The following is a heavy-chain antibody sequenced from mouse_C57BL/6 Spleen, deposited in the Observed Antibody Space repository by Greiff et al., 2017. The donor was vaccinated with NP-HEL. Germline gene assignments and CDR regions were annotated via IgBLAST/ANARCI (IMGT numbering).Heavy chain of an antibody. CDR2: ISYDGSN. J-gene: IGHJ3*01. CDR1: GYSITSGYY. CDR3: ARESPLETAQATGFAY. D-gene: IGHD3-2*02. Sequence: EVKLLESGPGLVKPSQSLSLTCSVTGYSITSGYYWNWIRQFPGNKLEWMGYISYDGSNNYNPSLKNRISITRDTSKNQFFLKLNSVTTEDTATYYCARESPLETAQATGFAYWGQGTLVTVSA. V-gene: IGHV3-6*01.